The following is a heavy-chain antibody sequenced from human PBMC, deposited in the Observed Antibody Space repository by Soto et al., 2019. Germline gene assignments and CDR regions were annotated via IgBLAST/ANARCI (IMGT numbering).Heavy chain of an antibody. Sequence: SETLSLTCTVSGGSISSGGYYWSWIRQHPGKGLEWIGYIYYSGSTYYNPSLKSRVTISVDTSKNQFSLKLSSVTAADTGVYYCARQTGTIDGMDVWGQGTTVTVSS. CDR3: ARQTGTIDGMDV. D-gene: IGHD1-7*01. V-gene: IGHV4-31*03. CDR2: IYYSGST. J-gene: IGHJ6*02. CDR1: GGSISSGGYY.